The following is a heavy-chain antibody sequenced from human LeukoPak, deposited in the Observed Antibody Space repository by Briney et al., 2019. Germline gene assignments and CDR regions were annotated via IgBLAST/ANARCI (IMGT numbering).Heavy chain of an antibody. CDR2: IHYSGST. V-gene: IGHV4-59*01. CDR3: ARGLTSSDWYFDL. Sequence: TASETLSLTCTVSGGSISTYYWSWIRQPPGKGLEWIAYIHYSGSTNYNPSLRSRVTISVDTSKNQFSLKLSSVTAAGTAVHYCARGLTSSDWYFDLWGRGTLVTVSS. CDR1: GGSISTYY. D-gene: IGHD4/OR15-4a*01. J-gene: IGHJ2*01.